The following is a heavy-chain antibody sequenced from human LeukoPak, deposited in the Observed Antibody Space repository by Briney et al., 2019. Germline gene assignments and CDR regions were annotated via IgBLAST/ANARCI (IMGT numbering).Heavy chain of an antibody. V-gene: IGHV3-7*03. Sequence: GGSLRLSCAASGFTLSSYWMSWVRQAPGKGLEWVANIKQDGSEKYYVDSVKGRFTISRDNAKNSLYLQMNSLRAEDTAVYYCARDVPHNWFDTWGQGTLVTVSS. CDR3: ARDVPHNWFDT. CDR2: IKQDGSEK. CDR1: GFTLSSYW. J-gene: IGHJ5*02.